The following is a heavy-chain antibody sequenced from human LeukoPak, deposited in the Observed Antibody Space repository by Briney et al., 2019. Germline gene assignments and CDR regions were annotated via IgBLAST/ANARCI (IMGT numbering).Heavy chain of an antibody. J-gene: IGHJ3*02. CDR2: IFFSGST. D-gene: IGHD5-24*01. CDR3: ARGEMATIEDAFDI. Sequence: SETLSLTCTVSGASISSDYWNWIRQPPGKGLEWIGYIFFSGSTDYNPFLKSRVTMSLDTSKNQFSLRLSSVTAADTAVYYCARGEMATIEDAFDIWGQGTMVTVSS. CDR1: GASISSDY. V-gene: IGHV4-59*01.